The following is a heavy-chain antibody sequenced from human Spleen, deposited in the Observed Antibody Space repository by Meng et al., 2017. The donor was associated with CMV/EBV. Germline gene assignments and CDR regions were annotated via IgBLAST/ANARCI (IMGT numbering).Heavy chain of an antibody. Sequence: GGSLRLSCAASGFTFSSYTISWVRQAPGQGLEWMGRIIPILGIANYAQKFQGRVTITADKSTSTAYMELSSLRSEDTAVYYCARDVANNGSYRGRWFDPWGQGTLVTVSS. CDR2: IIPILGIA. CDR3: ARDVANNGSYRGRWFDP. CDR1: GFTFSSYT. J-gene: IGHJ5*02. D-gene: IGHD1-26*01. V-gene: IGHV1-69*04.